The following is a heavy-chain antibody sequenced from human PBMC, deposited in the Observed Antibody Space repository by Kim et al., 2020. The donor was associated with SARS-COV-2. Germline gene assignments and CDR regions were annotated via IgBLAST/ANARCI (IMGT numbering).Heavy chain of an antibody. V-gene: IGHV1-2*02. CDR1: GYTFTGYY. Sequence: ASVKVSCKASGYTFTGYYMHWVRQAPGQGLEWMGWINPNSGGTNYAQKFQGRVTMTRDTSISTAYMELSRLRSDDTAVYYCARDLNFDCSSTSCYSSDYWGQGTLVTVSS. CDR3: ARDLNFDCSSTSCYSSDY. D-gene: IGHD2-2*02. CDR2: INPNSGGT. J-gene: IGHJ4*02.